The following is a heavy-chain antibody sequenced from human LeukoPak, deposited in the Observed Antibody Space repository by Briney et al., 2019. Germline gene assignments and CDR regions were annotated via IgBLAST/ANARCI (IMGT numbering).Heavy chain of an antibody. J-gene: IGHJ4*02. CDR3: ARETQSSGYDLDY. CDR2: INPNSGGT. V-gene: IGHV1-2*04. Sequence: GASVKVSCKASGYAFTGYYMHWVRQAPGQGLEWMGWINPNSGGTNYAQKFQGWVTMTRDTSISTAYMELSRLRSDDTAVYYCARETQSSGYDLDYWGQGTLVTVSS. D-gene: IGHD5-12*01. CDR1: GYAFTGYY.